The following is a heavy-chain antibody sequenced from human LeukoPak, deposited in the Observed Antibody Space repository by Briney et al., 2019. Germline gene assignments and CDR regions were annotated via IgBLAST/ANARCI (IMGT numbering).Heavy chain of an antibody. CDR1: GFTFSSYA. J-gene: IGHJ5*02. Sequence: GGSLRLSCAASGFTFSSYAMSWVRQAPGKGLECVSSLSGSGGSAYYADSVRGRFTISRDNSKNTLYLQMDSLRAEDTAVYFCAKGDVDTAMVQFHPWGQGTLVTVSS. CDR3: AKGDVDTAMVQFHP. V-gene: IGHV3-23*01. CDR2: LSGSGGSA. D-gene: IGHD5-18*01.